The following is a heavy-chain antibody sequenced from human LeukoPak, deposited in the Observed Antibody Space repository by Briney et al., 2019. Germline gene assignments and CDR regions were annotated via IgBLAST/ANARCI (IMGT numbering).Heavy chain of an antibody. Sequence: GGSLRLSCVASGFPFSSYWMTWVRQAPGKGLEWVANIKQDGSKKPYVDSVKGRFTISRDNAKNSLYLQMNSLRAEDTAIYYCTRVGYIDEGIDYWGQGTLVTVSS. CDR2: IKQDGSKK. CDR3: TRVGYIDEGIDY. CDR1: GFPFSSYW. V-gene: IGHV3-7*04. D-gene: IGHD5-24*01. J-gene: IGHJ4*02.